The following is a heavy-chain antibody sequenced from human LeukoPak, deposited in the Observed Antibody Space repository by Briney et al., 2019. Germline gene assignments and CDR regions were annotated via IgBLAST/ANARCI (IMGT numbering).Heavy chain of an antibody. D-gene: IGHD3-16*02. J-gene: IGHJ5*02. CDR3: ARGGEYDYVWGSYRRNWFDP. V-gene: IGHV4-34*01. CDR1: GGSFRGYR. CDR2: INDSETT. Sequence: SETLSLTCAVYGGSFRGYRWGWIRQSPGKGIEWIGEINDSETTNYNPSLKSRVTISVDTSKNQFSLKLSSVTAADTAVYYCARGGEYDYVWGSYRRNWFDPWGQGTLVTVSS.